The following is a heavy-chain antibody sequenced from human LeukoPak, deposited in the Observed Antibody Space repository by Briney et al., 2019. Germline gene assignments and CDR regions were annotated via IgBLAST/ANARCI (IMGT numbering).Heavy chain of an antibody. CDR3: ALGYCGGGSCYAREYFQH. D-gene: IGHD2-15*01. J-gene: IGHJ1*01. V-gene: IGHV4-59*06. CDR2: IHYSGST. Sequence: KPSETLSLTCTVSGGSIRSYYWSWIRQPPGKGLEWIGYIHYSGSTYYNPSLKSRVTISVDTSKNQFSLRLSSVTAADTAVYYCALGYCGGGSCYAREYFQHWGQGTLVTVSS. CDR1: GGSIRSYY.